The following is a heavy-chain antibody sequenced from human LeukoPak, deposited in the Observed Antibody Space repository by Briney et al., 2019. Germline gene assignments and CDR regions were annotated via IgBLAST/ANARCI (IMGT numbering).Heavy chain of an antibody. CDR2: VNHEGDS. V-gene: IGHV4-34*01. J-gene: IGHJ6*03. CDR3: ARGSNYVSDYYFDV. Sequence: SETLSLTCAVYGVSLRGYYWSWIRQSPEKGLEWIGEVNHEGDSIYSPSLKSRLTLSVAMSKNQFSLNLRSVTAADTAVYFCARGSNYVSDYYFDVWGKGTTVIVSS. D-gene: IGHD4-11*01. CDR1: GVSLRGYY.